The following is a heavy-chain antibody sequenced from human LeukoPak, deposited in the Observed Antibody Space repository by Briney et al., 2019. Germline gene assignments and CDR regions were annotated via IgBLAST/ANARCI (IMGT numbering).Heavy chain of an antibody. Sequence: GRSLRLSCAASGFSFSYYGMHWVRQAPGKGLEWVAVISNDGSNKYYADSVKCRFTISRDNSNNTLDLQMNSLRAEETGVYYCAKEREWLAYWFGTWGQGDLVTVSS. CDR1: GFSFSYYG. J-gene: IGHJ5*02. CDR3: AKEREWLAYWFGT. V-gene: IGHV3-30*18. CDR2: ISNDGSNK. D-gene: IGHD6-19*01.